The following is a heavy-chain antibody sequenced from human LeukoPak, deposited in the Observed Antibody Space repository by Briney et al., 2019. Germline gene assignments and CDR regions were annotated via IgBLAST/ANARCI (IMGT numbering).Heavy chain of an antibody. CDR2: IKQDGSEK. V-gene: IGHV3-7*01. CDR3: ARDVYYDFWSGYDAFDI. J-gene: IGHJ3*02. D-gene: IGHD3-3*01. Sequence: GGSLRFSCAASGFTFSSYWMSWVRQAPGKGLEWVANIKQDGSEKYYVDSVKGRFTISRDNAKNSLYLQMNSLRAEDTAVYYCARDVYYDFWSGYDAFDIWGQGTMITVSS. CDR1: GFTFSSYW.